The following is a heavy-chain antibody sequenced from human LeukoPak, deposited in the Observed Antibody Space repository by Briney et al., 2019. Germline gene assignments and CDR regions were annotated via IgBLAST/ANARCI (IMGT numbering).Heavy chain of an antibody. J-gene: IGHJ4*02. CDR3: ARADGGVRGYYFDY. D-gene: IGHD3-10*01. V-gene: IGHV4-31*03. Sequence: SQTLSLTCTVSGASISSGGYYWSWVRQDPGKGLEWIGYIHYGGSTYYNPSLKSRITISVDTSKNQFSLELSSVTAADTAVYFCARADGGVRGYYFDYWGQGIMVTVSS. CDR1: GASISSGGYY. CDR2: IHYGGST.